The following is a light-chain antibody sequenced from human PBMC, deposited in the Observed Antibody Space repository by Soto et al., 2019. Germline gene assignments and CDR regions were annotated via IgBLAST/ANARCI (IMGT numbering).Light chain of an antibody. CDR3: QQYNNWPPIP. V-gene: IGKV3-15*01. J-gene: IGKJ5*01. CDR2: GAS. CDR1: QSVISSY. Sequence: EIVLTQSPGTLSLSPGERATLSCRASQSVISSYLAWYQQKPGQAPRLLIYGASTRATGIPARFSGSGSGTEFALTISSLQSEDFAVYYCQQYNNWPPIPFGQGTRLEIK.